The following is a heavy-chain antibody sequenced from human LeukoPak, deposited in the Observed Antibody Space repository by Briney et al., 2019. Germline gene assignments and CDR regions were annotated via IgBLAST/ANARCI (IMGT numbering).Heavy chain of an antibody. CDR1: GYTFTNYG. CDR3: ARDLKYNWNTRNQFDY. Sequence: ALVKVSCKASGYTFTNYGISWVRQAPGQGLEWMGWISAYNGNTNYAQKLQGRVTMTTDTSTNTAYMELRSLRSDDTAVYYCARDLKYNWNTRNQFDYWGQGTLVTVSS. CDR2: ISAYNGNT. V-gene: IGHV1-18*01. J-gene: IGHJ4*02. D-gene: IGHD1/OR15-1a*01.